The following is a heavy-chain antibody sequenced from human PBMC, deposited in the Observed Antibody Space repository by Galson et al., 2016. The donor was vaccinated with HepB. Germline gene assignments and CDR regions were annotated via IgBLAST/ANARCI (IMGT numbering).Heavy chain of an antibody. J-gene: IGHJ6*02. CDR3: AKDRSYGYFGSGGMDV. CDR2: IWYDGSKK. D-gene: IGHD3-10*01. CDR1: GFIFSNYG. V-gene: IGHV3-33*06. Sequence: SLRLSCAASGFIFSNYGMNWVRQAPGKGLEWVAVIWYDGSKKYYGDSVKGRFSISRDNSKKTLYLQMNSLRAEDTAVCYCAKDRSYGYFGSGGMDVWGQGTTVTVSS.